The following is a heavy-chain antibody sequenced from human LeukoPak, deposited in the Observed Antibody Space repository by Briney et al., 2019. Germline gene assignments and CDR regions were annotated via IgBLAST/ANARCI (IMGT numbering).Heavy chain of an antibody. CDR2: IYYSGST. CDR3: ARIYEYYYGMDV. V-gene: IGHV4-39*07. D-gene: IGHD5-12*01. J-gene: IGHJ6*02. Sequence: PSETLSLACTDSGGSISSSSYYWGRIRQPPGKGMEWIGSIYYSGSTYYNPSLMSRVTISVDTSKDQFSLKLSSVTAADTAVYYCARIYEYYYGMDVWGQGTTVTVSS. CDR1: GGSISSSSYY.